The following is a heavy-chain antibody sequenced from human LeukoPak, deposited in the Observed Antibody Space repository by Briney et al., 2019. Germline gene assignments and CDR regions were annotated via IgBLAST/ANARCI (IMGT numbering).Heavy chain of an antibody. CDR1: GFTFSDYY. CDR2: ISSSGSTI. CDR3: ARVAAAAGYYYYYYMDV. V-gene: IGHV3-11*01. J-gene: IGHJ6*03. Sequence: GGSLRLSCAASGFTFSDYYMSWIRQAPGKGLEWVSYISSSGSTIYYADSVKGRFTISRDNAKNSLYLQMNSLRAEDTALYHCARVAAAAGYYYYYYMDVWGKGTTVTISS. D-gene: IGHD6-13*01.